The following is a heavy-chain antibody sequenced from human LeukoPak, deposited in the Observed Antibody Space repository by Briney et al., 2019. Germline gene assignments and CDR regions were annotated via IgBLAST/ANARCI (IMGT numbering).Heavy chain of an antibody. CDR3: ARVSGDTGIFDY. J-gene: IGHJ4*02. V-gene: IGHV4-59*01. D-gene: IGHD5-18*01. CDR1: GGSISSYY. Sequence: SETLSLTCTVSGGSISSYYWSWIRQPPGKGLGWIGYIYYSGSTSYNPPLKSRVTISVDTPKNQFSLKLSSVTAADTAVYYCARVSGDTGIFDYWGQGTLVTVSS. CDR2: IYYSGST.